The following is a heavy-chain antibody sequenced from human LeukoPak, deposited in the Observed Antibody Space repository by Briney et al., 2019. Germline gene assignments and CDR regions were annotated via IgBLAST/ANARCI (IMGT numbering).Heavy chain of an antibody. Sequence: GASVKVSCKASGYTFTSYGISWVRQAPGQGLEWMGWISAYNGNTNYAQKVQGRVTMTTDTSTSTAYMELRSLRSDDTAVYYCARSSGSGSHTLRFDPWGQGTLVTVSS. CDR1: GYTFTSYG. J-gene: IGHJ5*02. CDR3: ARSSGSGSHTLRFDP. D-gene: IGHD3-10*01. CDR2: ISAYNGNT. V-gene: IGHV1-18*01.